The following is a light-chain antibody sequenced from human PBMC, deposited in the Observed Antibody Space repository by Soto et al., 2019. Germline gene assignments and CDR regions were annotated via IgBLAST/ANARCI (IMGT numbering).Light chain of an antibody. CDR1: QSVSSN. V-gene: IGKV3-15*01. CDR3: QQYNDYIT. J-gene: IGKJ5*01. CDR2: GAS. Sequence: EIVMTQSPATLSVSPWERATLSCRTSQSVSSNLAWYQQKPGQAPRLLIYGASTRATGIPARFSGSGSGTEFTLTISSLQSEDFATYYCQQYNDYITFGQGTRLEIK.